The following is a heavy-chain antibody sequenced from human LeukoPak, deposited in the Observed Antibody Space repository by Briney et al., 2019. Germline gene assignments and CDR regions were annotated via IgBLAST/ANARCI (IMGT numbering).Heavy chain of an antibody. Sequence: SETLSLTCAVYGGSFSGYYWSWIRQAPGNGLEWIGEINHSGSTNYNPSLKSRVTISVDTSKNQFSLKLSSVTAADTAVYYCARTQRPVIDYFDYWGQGTLVTVSS. D-gene: IGHD3-16*02. CDR1: GGSFSGYY. J-gene: IGHJ4*02. V-gene: IGHV4-34*01. CDR2: INHSGST. CDR3: ARTQRPVIDYFDY.